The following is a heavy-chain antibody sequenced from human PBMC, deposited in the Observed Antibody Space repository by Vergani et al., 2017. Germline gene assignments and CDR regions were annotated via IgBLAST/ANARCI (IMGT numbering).Heavy chain of an antibody. V-gene: IGHV4-59*08. CDR1: GCSISSYH. J-gene: IGHJ4*02. Sequence: QVQLQESGPGLVKPSETLSLTCTVSGCSISSYHWSWIRQPPGKGLEWIGYIYYSGSTNYNPSLKSQVTISVDTSKNQFSLKLSSVTAADTAVYYCERQGPGRGWSRGDFDDWGQGILVTVSS. D-gene: IGHD6-19*01. CDR2: IYYSGST. CDR3: ERQGPGRGWSRGDFDD.